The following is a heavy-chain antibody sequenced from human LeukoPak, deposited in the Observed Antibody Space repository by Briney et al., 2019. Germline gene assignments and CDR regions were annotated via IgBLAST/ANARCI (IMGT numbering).Heavy chain of an antibody. V-gene: IGHV1-18*01. CDR2: ISAYNGNT. J-gene: IGHJ4*02. CDR1: GYTSTSYG. Sequence: GASVKVSCKASGYTSTSYGISWVRQAPGQGLEWMGWISAYNGNTNYAQKLQGRVTMTTDTSTSTAYMELRSLRSDDTAVYYCARVRDYYDSSGYDYWGQGTLVTVSS. D-gene: IGHD3-22*01. CDR3: ARVRDYYDSSGYDY.